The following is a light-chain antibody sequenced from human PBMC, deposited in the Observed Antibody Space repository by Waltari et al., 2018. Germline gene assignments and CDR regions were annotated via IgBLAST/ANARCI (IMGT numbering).Light chain of an antibody. J-gene: IGLJ3*02. V-gene: IGLV4-69*01. Sequence: LVLTQSPSASASLGASVKLTCSLPGEYSASAIAWHQKQPLKGPRYLMTVNSDGSHKKGDGISERFSGSSSDLDRYLIISRLQSDDEADYFCQTWGTGIQVFGSGTKLTVL. CDR2: VNSDGSH. CDR3: QTWGTGIQV. CDR1: GEYSASA.